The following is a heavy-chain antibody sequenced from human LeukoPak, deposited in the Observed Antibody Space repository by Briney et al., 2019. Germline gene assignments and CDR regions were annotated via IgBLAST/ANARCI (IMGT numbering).Heavy chain of an antibody. Sequence: GGSLRLSCAASGFTFSSYSMTWVRQAPGKGLEWVSSISSSSSYIYYADSAKGRFTISRDNAKNSLYLQMNSLRAEDTAVYYCARAMIVGATKGDYWGQGTLVTVSS. CDR1: GFTFSSYS. J-gene: IGHJ4*02. D-gene: IGHD1-26*01. CDR3: ARAMIVGATKGDY. V-gene: IGHV3-21*01. CDR2: ISSSSSYI.